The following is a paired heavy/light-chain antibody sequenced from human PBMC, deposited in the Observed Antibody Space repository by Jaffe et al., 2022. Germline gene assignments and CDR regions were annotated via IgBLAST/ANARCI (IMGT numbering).Heavy chain of an antibody. CDR2: ISGSGGST. J-gene: IGHJ4*02. D-gene: IGHD2-15*01. CDR3: AKGWGYCSGGSCYSRFYCGGDCYFDY. CDR1: GFTFSSYA. Sequence: EVQLLESGGGLVQPGGSLRLSCAASGFTFSSYAMSWVRQAPGKGLEWVSAISGSGGSTYYADSVKGRFTISRDNSKNTLYLQMNSLRAEDTAVYYCAKGWGYCSGGSCYSRFYCGGDCYFDYWGQGTLVTVSS. V-gene: IGHV3-23*01.
Light chain of an antibody. CDR1: QSVSSN. Sequence: EIVMTQSPATLSVSPGERATLSCRASQSVSSNLAWYQQKPGQAPRLLIYGASTRATGIPARFSGSGSGTEFTLTISSLQSEDFAVYYCQQYNNWPLYTFGQGTKLEIK. V-gene: IGKV3-15*01. CDR2: GAS. CDR3: QQYNNWPLYT. J-gene: IGKJ2*01.